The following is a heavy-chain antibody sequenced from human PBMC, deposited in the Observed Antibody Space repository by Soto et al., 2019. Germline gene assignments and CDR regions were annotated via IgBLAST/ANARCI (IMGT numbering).Heavy chain of an antibody. J-gene: IGHJ4*02. V-gene: IGHV1-3*01. CDR1: GYTFTSYA. CDR2: INAGNGNT. CDR3: ARTIFGVVTSFDY. D-gene: IGHD3-3*01. Sequence: GASGKVSCKAXGYTFTSYAMHWVRQAPGQRLEWMGWINAGNGNTKYSQKFQGRVTITRDTSASTAYMELSSLRSEDTAVYYCARTIFGVVTSFDYWGQGTLVTVSS.